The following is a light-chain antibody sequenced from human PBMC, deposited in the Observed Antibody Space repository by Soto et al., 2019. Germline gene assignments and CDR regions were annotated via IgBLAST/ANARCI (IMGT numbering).Light chain of an antibody. J-gene: IGLJ2*01. Sequence: QCVLTQPPSASGAPGQSVTISCTGTSSDIGGYNYVSWYQQYPGKAPKLMICEVSQRPSGVPDRFSGSKSGNTASLTVSGLQAEDEADYYCSSYAGSSNFVVFGGGTKVTVL. V-gene: IGLV2-8*01. CDR3: SSYAGSSNFVV. CDR1: SSDIGGYNY. CDR2: EVS.